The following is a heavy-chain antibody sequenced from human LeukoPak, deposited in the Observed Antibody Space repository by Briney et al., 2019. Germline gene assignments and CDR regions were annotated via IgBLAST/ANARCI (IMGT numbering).Heavy chain of an antibody. CDR3: ARGKWMVRGVISV. V-gene: IGHV4-34*01. Sequence: SESLSLTCAVYGGSFSGYYWSWIRQPPGKGLEWIGEINHSGSTNYNPSLKSRVTISVGTSKNQFSLKLSSVTAADTAVYYCARGKWMVRGVISVWDQGTLVTVSS. CDR2: INHSGST. D-gene: IGHD3-10*01. J-gene: IGHJ4*02. CDR1: GGSFSGYY.